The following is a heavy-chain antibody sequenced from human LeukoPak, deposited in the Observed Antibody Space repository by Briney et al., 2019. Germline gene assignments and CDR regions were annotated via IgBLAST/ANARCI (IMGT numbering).Heavy chain of an antibody. CDR3: ARDSIVVVPAAMSVYYYYYMDV. CDR2: ISSSSSYI. V-gene: IGHV3-21*01. Sequence: PGGSLRLSCAASGFTFSSYSMNWVRQAPGKGLEWVSSISSSSSYIYYADSVKGRFTISRDNAKNSLYLQMNSLRAEDTAVYYCARDSIVVVPAAMSVYYYYYMDVWGKGTTVTVSS. CDR1: GFTFSSYS. J-gene: IGHJ6*03. D-gene: IGHD2-2*01.